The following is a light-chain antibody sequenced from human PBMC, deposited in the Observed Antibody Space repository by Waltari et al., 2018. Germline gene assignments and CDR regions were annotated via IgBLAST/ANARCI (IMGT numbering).Light chain of an antibody. Sequence: DIVLTQSPDSLAVSLGERATINCKSSQSLLDTSNNKNYLAWYRQKPGQPPQLLFYWASTRHSGVPARLSGGGSGSDFTLTISGLQADDVVVYYCQQYSGSPLTFGGGTKVEIE. CDR2: WAS. CDR1: QSLLDTSNNKNY. CDR3: QQYSGSPLT. J-gene: IGKJ4*01. V-gene: IGKV4-1*01.